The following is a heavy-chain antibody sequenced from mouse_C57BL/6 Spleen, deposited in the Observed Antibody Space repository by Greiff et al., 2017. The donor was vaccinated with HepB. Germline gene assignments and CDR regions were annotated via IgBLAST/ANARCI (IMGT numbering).Heavy chain of an antibody. Sequence: QVHVKQSGPELVKPGASVKISCKASGYAFSSSWMNWVKQRPGKGLEWIGRIYPGDGDTNYNGKFKGKATLTADKSSSTAYMQLSSLTSEDSAVYFCAKITTVVGYAMDYWGQGTSVTVSS. CDR3: AKITTVVGYAMDY. J-gene: IGHJ4*01. V-gene: IGHV1-82*01. CDR1: GYAFSSSW. CDR2: IYPGDGDT. D-gene: IGHD1-1*01.